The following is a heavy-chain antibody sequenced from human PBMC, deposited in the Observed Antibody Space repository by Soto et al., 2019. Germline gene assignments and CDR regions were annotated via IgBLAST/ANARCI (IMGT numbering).Heavy chain of an antibody. CDR3: ARGGYSSSYRLDY. Sequence: QVQLVQSGAEVKKPGSSVKVSCKASGGTFSSYAMSWVRQRPGQGLEWKGGIMPIIGTANYAQKFQGRVTITADESTSTAYMELSSLRSEDTAVYYCARGGYSSSYRLDYWGQGTLVTVSS. D-gene: IGHD6-6*01. V-gene: IGHV1-69*01. CDR1: GGTFSSYA. CDR2: IMPIIGTA. J-gene: IGHJ4*02.